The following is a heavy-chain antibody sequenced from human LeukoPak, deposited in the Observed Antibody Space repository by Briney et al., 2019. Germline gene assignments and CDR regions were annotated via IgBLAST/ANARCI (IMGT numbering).Heavy chain of an antibody. Sequence: PSETLSLTCTVSGGSISSYYWSWLRQPPGKGLEWIGYIYYSGSTNYNPSLKSRVTISVDTSKNQFSLKLSSVTAADTAAYYCARAARDSGSYYLYYYYGMDVWGQGTTVTVSS. J-gene: IGHJ6*02. V-gene: IGHV4-59*01. CDR2: IYYSGST. CDR3: ARAARDSGSYYLYYYYGMDV. D-gene: IGHD1-26*01. CDR1: GGSISSYY.